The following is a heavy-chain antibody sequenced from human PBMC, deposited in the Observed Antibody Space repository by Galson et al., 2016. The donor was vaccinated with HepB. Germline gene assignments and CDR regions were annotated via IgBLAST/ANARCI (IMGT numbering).Heavy chain of an antibody. Sequence: SLRLSCAASGFNFSSYWMHWVRQAPGKGLVWVSRISSDGSNTACADSVKGRFTISRDNAKNTLYLQMNSLRGEDTAVYYCARGPYGDYVIDYWGQGTLVTVSS. CDR2: ISSDGSNT. V-gene: IGHV3-74*01. CDR1: GFNFSSYW. D-gene: IGHD4-17*01. CDR3: ARGPYGDYVIDY. J-gene: IGHJ4*02.